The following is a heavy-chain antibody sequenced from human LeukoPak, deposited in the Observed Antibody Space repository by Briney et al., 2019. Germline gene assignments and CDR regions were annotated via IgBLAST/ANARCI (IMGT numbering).Heavy chain of an antibody. CDR1: GDSVRNGNYY. J-gene: IGHJ4*02. D-gene: IGHD3-9*01. Sequence: SETLSLTCTVSGDSVRNGNYYWGWIRQPPEKGLEWIGTVYYSGTSYYGPSLQSRTTMSVETLKNQFSLNLKSVTVADTAVYYCARQGPSSAGILWDYWGQGILVTVSS. V-gene: IGHV4-39*01. CDR3: ARQGPSSAGILWDY. CDR2: VYYSGTS.